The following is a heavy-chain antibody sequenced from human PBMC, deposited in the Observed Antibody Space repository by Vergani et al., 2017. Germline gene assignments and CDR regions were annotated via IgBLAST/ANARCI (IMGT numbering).Heavy chain of an antibody. CDR3: ARNGYCGGDCYSNDAFDI. J-gene: IGHJ3*02. V-gene: IGHV1-18*04. CDR1: GYTFTSYG. CDR2: ISAYNGNT. Sequence: QVQLVPSGAEVKKPGASVKVSCKASGYTFTSYGISWVRQAPGQGLEWMGWISAYNGNTNYAQKLQGRVTMTTDTSTSTAYMELRSLRSDDTAVYYCARNGYCGGDCYSNDAFDIWGQGTMVTVSS. D-gene: IGHD2-21*02.